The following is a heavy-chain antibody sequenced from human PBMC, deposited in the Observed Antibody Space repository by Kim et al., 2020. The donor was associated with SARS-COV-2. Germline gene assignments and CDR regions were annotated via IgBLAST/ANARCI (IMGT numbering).Heavy chain of an antibody. D-gene: IGHD6-13*01. Sequence: YYAVSVKGRFTISRDNSKNTLYLQMNSLRAEDTAVYYCASGAAAGKDNDYCGQGTLVTVSS. V-gene: IGHV3-53*01. J-gene: IGHJ4*02. CDR3: ASGAAAGKDNDY.